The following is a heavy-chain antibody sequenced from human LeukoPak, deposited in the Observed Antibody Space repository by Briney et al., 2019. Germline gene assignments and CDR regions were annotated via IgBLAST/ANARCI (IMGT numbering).Heavy chain of an antibody. J-gene: IGHJ6*03. Sequence: GGSLRLSCAASGFTLSSNYMSWVRQAPGKGLEWVSVIYSGGSTYYADSVKGRFTISRDNSKNTLYLKMNSLRAEDTAVYYCARAAANYYYYYMDVWGKGTTVTVSS. CDR1: GFTLSSNY. V-gene: IGHV3-53*01. CDR2: IYSGGST. CDR3: ARAAANYYYYYMDV. D-gene: IGHD6-25*01.